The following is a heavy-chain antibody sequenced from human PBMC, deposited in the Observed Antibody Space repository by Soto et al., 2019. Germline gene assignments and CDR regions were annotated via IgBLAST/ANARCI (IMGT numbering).Heavy chain of an antibody. Sequence: GGSLRLSCAASGFTFSGYWMSWVRQAPGKGLEWVANIKRDGSEKYYVDSVKGRFTISRDNTKNSLYLQMKSLRAEDTALYYCARASYCSGGSCSSRVPDYWGQGTLVTVSS. V-gene: IGHV3-7*03. CDR3: ARASYCSGGSCSSRVPDY. D-gene: IGHD2-15*01. J-gene: IGHJ4*02. CDR1: GFTFSGYW. CDR2: IKRDGSEK.